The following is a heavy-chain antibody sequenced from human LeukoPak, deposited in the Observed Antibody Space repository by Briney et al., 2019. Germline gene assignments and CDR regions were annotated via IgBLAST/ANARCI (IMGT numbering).Heavy chain of an antibody. V-gene: IGHV4-59*01. CDR1: GGSISSYY. Sequence: PSETLSLTCTVSGGSISSYYWSWIRQPPGKGLEWIGYIYYSGSTNYNPSLKSRVTISVDTSKNQFSLKLSSVTAADTAVYYCAREEVLARIDYWGQGTLVTVSS. CDR3: AREEVLARIDY. D-gene: IGHD2-2*01. CDR2: IYYSGST. J-gene: IGHJ4*02.